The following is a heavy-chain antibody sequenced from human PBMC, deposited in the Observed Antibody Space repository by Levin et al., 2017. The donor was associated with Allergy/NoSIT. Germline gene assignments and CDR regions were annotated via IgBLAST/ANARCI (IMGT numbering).Heavy chain of an antibody. V-gene: IGHV1-2*02. J-gene: IGHJ4*02. CDR3: ARVATPPYYDTRQRYFDY. D-gene: IGHD3-22*01. Sequence: GESLKISCKASGYTFTGYYMHWVRQAPGQGLEWMGWINPNSGGTNYAQKFQGRVTMTRDTSISTAYMELSRLRSDDTAVYYCARVATPPYYDTRQRYFDYWGQGTLVTVSS. CDR2: INPNSGGT. CDR1: GYTFTGYY.